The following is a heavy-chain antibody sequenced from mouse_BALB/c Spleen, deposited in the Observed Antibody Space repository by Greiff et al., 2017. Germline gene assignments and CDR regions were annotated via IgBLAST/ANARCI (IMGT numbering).Heavy chain of an antibody. CDR3: ARSNNGDDAWFAY. CDR1: GFTFSSYA. CDR2: ISSGGSYT. V-gene: IGHV5-9-4*01. J-gene: IGHJ3*01. Sequence: VQLKESGGGLVKPGGSLKLSCAASGFTFSSYAMSWVRQSPEKRLEWVAEISSGGSYTYYPDTVTGRFTISRDNAKNTLYLEMSSLRSEDTAMYYGARSNNGDDAWFAYWGQGTLVTVSA. D-gene: IGHD4-1*01.